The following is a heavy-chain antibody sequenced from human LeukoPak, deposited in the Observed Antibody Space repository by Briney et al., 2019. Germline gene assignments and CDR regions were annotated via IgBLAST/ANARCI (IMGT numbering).Heavy chain of an antibody. Sequence: ASETLSLTCTVSDGSIYDYYWIWIRQPAGKGLEWIGRISDSGTTNYNPSLKSRLTMSIETSKNQFYLELRSVTAADTAVYYCARRRQLVSYYYYYYYMDVWGKGTTVTVSS. V-gene: IGHV4-4*07. CDR1: DGSIYDYY. J-gene: IGHJ6*03. CDR3: ARRRQLVSYYYYYYYMDV. CDR2: ISDSGTT. D-gene: IGHD6-6*01.